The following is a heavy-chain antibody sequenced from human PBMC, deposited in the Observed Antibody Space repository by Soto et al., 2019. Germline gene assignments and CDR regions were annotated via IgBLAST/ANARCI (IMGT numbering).Heavy chain of an antibody. CDR3: ARELSALGTIDF. Sequence: QVQLVQSEAEMKKPGASVKVSCKASGYTFNIYGISWVRQAPGQGLEWMGWNRPYNDNKKYAQNLQGRVTMTTDTSTSTAYMELRSLRSDDTAVYYCARELSALGTIDFWGQGTLVTVSS. V-gene: IGHV1-18*01. CDR1: GYTFNIYG. CDR2: NRPYNDNK. D-gene: IGHD1-7*01. J-gene: IGHJ4*02.